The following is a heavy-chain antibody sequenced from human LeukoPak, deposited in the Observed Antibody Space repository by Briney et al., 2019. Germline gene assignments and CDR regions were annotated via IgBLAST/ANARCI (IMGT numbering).Heavy chain of an antibody. D-gene: IGHD3-22*01. V-gene: IGHV4-59*10. CDR3: ARAYDYYDSSGSVDY. J-gene: IGHJ4*02. CDR2: IYTSGTT. Sequence: SETLSLTCAVYGGSFSGYYWSWIRQPAGKGLEWIGRIYTSGTTHYNPSLKSRVTISVDTSKNQFSLKLSSVTAADTAVYYCARAYDYYDSSGSVDYWGQGTLVTVSS. CDR1: GGSFSGYY.